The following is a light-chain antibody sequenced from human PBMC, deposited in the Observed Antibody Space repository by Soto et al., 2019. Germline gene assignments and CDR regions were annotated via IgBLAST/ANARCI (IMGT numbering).Light chain of an antibody. J-gene: IGKJ1*01. CDR2: GAS. CDR1: QSVKSNY. CDR3: QQYGSSPWT. Sequence: IVLTQSPATLSLSPGERATLSCRSSQSVKSNYLAWYQQKPGQTPRLLIYGASSRATGIPDRFSGSGSGTDFTLTISRLEPEDFAVYYCQQYGSSPWTFGQGTKVDIK. V-gene: IGKV3-20*01.